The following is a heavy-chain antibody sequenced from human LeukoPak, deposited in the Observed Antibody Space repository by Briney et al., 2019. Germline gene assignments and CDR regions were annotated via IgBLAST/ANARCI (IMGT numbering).Heavy chain of an antibody. J-gene: IGHJ5*02. V-gene: IGHV4-38-2*02. CDR1: GGSISSGYY. D-gene: IGHD1-26*01. CDR3: ARVVGATFKGWFDP. CDR2: IYHSGST. Sequence: SETLSLTCTVSGGSISSGYYWGWIRQPPGKGLEWIGSIYHSGSTYYNPSLKSRVTISVDTSKNQFSLKLSSVTAADTAVYYCARVVGATFKGWFDPWGQGTLVTVSS.